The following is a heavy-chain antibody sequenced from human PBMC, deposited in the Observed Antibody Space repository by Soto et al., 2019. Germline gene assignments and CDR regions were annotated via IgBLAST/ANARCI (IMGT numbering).Heavy chain of an antibody. V-gene: IGHV1-46*01. D-gene: IGHD2-15*01. CDR3: AREENCRGGTCYSEYFHH. J-gene: IGHJ1*01. Sequence: QVQLVQSGAEVKKPGASVKVSCKTSGYIFTAYSMHWVRQAPGQGLEWMGVVNPSGGSAHYAQSLEGSVTLTRDTSMSTFYMELSSLRCEDTAVYYCAREENCRGGTCYSEYFHHWGQGTLVTDSS. CDR2: VNPSGGSA. CDR1: GYIFTAYS.